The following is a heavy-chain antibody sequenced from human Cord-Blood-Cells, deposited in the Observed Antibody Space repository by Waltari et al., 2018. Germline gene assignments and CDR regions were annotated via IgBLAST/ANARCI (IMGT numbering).Heavy chain of an antibody. V-gene: IGHV7-4-1*02. CDR3: ARPPYWSGGSCYYYYGMDV. J-gene: IGHJ6*02. CDR1: GYTFTSYA. D-gene: IGHD2-15*01. Sequence: QVQLVQSGSELKKPGASVKVSCKASGYTFTSYAMNWVRQAPGQGLEWMGWINTNTGNPTSGQGFTGRFVFSLDTSLSTAYLQISSLKAEDTAVYDCARPPYWSGGSCYYYYGMDVWGQGTTVTVSS. CDR2: INTNTGNP.